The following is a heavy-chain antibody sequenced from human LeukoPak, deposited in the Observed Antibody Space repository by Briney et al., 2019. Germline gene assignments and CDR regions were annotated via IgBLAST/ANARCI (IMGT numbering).Heavy chain of an antibody. CDR3: ARGASDSSGYYYP. CDR1: GFTFSGYS. D-gene: IGHD3-22*01. J-gene: IGHJ5*02. V-gene: IGHV3-48*04. Sequence: GGSLRLSCAASGFTFSGYSMNWVRQAPGKGLEWVSYISSSSSTIYYADSVKGRFTISRDNAKNSLYLQMNSLRAEDTAVYYCARGASDSSGYYYPWGQGTLVTVSS. CDR2: ISSSSSTI.